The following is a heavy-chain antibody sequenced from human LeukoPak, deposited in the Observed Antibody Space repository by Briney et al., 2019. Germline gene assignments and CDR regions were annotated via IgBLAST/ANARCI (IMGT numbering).Heavy chain of an antibody. CDR1: GFTFSSYA. CDR2: SSDDATYT. V-gene: IGHV3-30*04. J-gene: IGHJ4*02. D-gene: IGHD1-26*01. CDR3: DLSGSLNFDY. Sequence: GGSLRLSCAASGFTFSSYAMSWVRQAPGKGLEWVAVSSDDATYTYYADSLKGRFTLSRDNSKDTLYLQMNSLRPEDTAVCARDLSGSLNFDYWGQGTLVTVSS.